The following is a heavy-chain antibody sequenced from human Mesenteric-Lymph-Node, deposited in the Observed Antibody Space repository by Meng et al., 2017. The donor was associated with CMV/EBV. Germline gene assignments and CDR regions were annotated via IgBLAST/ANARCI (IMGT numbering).Heavy chain of an antibody. CDR1: GGTFSSYA. CDR2: IDPSGGST. Sequence: ASVKVSCKASGGTFSSYAISWVRQAPGQGLEWMGIIDPSGGSTTYAQKFQGRVTMTRETSTSTVYMELSSLRSDDTAVYYCARGVPAAIRYFQHWGQGTLVTVSS. J-gene: IGHJ1*01. V-gene: IGHV1-46*01. CDR3: ARGVPAAIRYFQH. D-gene: IGHD2-2*02.